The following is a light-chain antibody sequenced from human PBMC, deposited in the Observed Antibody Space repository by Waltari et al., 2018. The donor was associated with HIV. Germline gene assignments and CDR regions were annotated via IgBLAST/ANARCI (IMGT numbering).Light chain of an antibody. J-gene: IGKJ2*01. CDR2: AVS. CDR3: QQLKSYLGYT. Sequence: DTQLTQSPSFLSASVGDRVTITCRASQAISGNLAWYQQRPGRAPKLLFYAVSALQSGVPSRFSGSVSGTRFTLTINRLQPEDFATYYCQQLKSYLGYTFGQGTKVDIK. CDR1: QAISGN. V-gene: IGKV1-9*01.